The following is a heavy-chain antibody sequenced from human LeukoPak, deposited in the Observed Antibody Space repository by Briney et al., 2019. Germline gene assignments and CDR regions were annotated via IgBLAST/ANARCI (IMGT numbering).Heavy chain of an antibody. CDR3: ARGAYYYGSSGYTYDY. CDR2: IYTSGST. V-gene: IGHV4-4*07. Sequence: SETLSLTCTVSGGSISSYYWSWIRQPAGKGLEWIGRIYTSGSTNYNPSLKSRVTMSVDTSKNQFSLKLSSVTAADTAVYYCARGAYYYGSSGYTYDYWGQGTLVTVSS. J-gene: IGHJ4*02. CDR1: GGSISSYY. D-gene: IGHD3-22*01.